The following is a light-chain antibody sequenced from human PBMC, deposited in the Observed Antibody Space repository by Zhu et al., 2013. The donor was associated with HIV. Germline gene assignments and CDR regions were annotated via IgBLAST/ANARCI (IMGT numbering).Light chain of an antibody. J-gene: IGKJ1*01. CDR2: GAS. V-gene: IGKV3-20*01. CDR3: QQYHRDST. Sequence: EIVLTQSPGTLSLSPGERATLSCRASQSVSSNYLVWYQQKPGQAPRLLIYGASTRATSIPPRFSGTGSGTEFTLTVSSLQPDDFATYYCQQYHRDSTFGQGTKVEIK. CDR1: QSVSSNY.